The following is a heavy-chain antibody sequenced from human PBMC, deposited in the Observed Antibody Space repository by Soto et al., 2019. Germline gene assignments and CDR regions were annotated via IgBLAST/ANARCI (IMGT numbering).Heavy chain of an antibody. D-gene: IGHD3-10*01. Sequence: EVQLVETGGGLIQPGGSLRLPCAVSGVTLTSNYMSWVRQAPGKGLEWVSIIYSGGTTYYAESVKGRFSISRDISKNIVYLQMNTLRAEDTALYYCARYGSRTSFDYWGQGTLVTVSS. V-gene: IGHV3-53*02. CDR1: GVTLTSNY. CDR3: ARYGSRTSFDY. J-gene: IGHJ4*02. CDR2: IYSGGTT.